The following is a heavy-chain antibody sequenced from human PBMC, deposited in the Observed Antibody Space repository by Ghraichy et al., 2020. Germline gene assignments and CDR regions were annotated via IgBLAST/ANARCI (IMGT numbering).Heavy chain of an antibody. J-gene: IGHJ5*02. Sequence: GSLRLTCTVSGGSISSYYWSWIRQPPGKGLEWIGYIYYSGSTNYNPSLKSRVTISVDTSKNQFSLKLSSVTTADTAVYYCARFPPRYSGYENWFAPWGQGTLVTVSS. CDR2: IYYSGST. V-gene: IGHV4-59*01. D-gene: IGHD5-12*01. CDR1: GGSISSYY. CDR3: ARFPPRYSGYENWFAP.